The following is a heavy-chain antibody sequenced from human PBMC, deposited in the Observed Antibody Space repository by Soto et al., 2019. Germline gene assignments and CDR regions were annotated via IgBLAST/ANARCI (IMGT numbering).Heavy chain of an antibody. CDR2: IIPILGIA. V-gene: IGHV1-69*02. Sequence: GASVKVSCKASGGTFSSYTISWVRQAPGQGLEWMGRIIPILGIANYAQKFQGRVTITADKSTSTAYMELSSLRSEDTAVYYCAKAAYSGYDQYYFDYWGKGSLVTVSS. CDR3: AKAAYSGYDQYYFDY. J-gene: IGHJ4*02. CDR1: GGTFSSYT. D-gene: IGHD5-12*01.